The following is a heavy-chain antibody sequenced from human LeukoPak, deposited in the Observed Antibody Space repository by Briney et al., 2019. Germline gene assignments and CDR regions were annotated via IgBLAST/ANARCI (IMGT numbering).Heavy chain of an antibody. CDR3: AKASYYYDSSGYYPGSFDAFDI. V-gene: IGHV3-30*18. CDR2: ISYDGSNK. J-gene: IGHJ3*02. CDR1: GFTFSSYG. D-gene: IGHD3-22*01. Sequence: GGSLRLSCAASGFTFSSYGMHWVRQAPGKGLEWVAVISYDGSNKYYADSVKGRFTISRDNSKNTLYLQMNSLRAEDTAVYYCAKASYYYDSSGYYPGSFDAFDIWGQGTMVTVSS.